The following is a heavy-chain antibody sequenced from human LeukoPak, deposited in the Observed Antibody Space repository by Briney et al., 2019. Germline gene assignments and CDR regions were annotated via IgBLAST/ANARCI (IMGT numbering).Heavy chain of an antibody. CDR3: AREILGSESTPLEY. CDR2: AFYRSQWYY. J-gene: IGHJ4*02. D-gene: IGHD5/OR15-5a*01. Sequence: SQTLSLTCAISGDSVSTNSASWNWIRQSPSRGLEWLGRAFYRSQWYYDYAVSVKGRITINPDTSKNHFSLHLNSVTPEDTAVYYCAREILGSESTPLEYWGQGALVTVSS. CDR1: GDSVSTNSAS. V-gene: IGHV6-1*01.